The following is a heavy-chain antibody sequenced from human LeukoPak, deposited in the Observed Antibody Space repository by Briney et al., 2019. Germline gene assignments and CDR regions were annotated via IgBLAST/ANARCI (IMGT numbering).Heavy chain of an antibody. CDR1: GFTFSNFW. V-gene: IGHV3-23*01. CDR2: ISGSGVST. D-gene: IGHD5-18*01. Sequence: GGSLRLSCAASGFTFSNFWMSWVRQAPGKGLEWVSAISGSGVSTYYADSVKGRFTISRDNSKNTLYLQMNSLRAEDTAVHYCARVSSIQQWPTGGFDYWGQGTLVTVSS. CDR3: ARVSSIQQWPTGGFDY. J-gene: IGHJ4*02.